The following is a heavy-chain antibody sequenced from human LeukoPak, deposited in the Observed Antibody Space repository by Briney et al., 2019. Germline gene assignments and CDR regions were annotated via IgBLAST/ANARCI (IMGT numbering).Heavy chain of an antibody. D-gene: IGHD3-10*01. J-gene: IGHJ4*02. CDR3: AKVAWFGELGDYFDY. CDR2: ISGSGGST. Sequence: GGSLRLSSAASGFTFSSYAMSWVRQAPGKGLEWVLAISGSGGSTYYADSVKGRFTISRDNSKNTLYLQMNSLRAEDTAVYYCAKVAWFGELGDYFDYWGQGTLVTVSS. V-gene: IGHV3-23*01. CDR1: GFTFSSYA.